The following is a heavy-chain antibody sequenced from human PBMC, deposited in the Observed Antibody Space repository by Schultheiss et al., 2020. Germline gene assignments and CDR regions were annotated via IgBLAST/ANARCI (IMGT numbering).Heavy chain of an antibody. J-gene: IGHJ4*02. CDR1: GDSVLSDNTG. D-gene: IGHD3-22*01. CDR2: TYYRSKWYT. V-gene: IGHV6-1*01. Sequence: SETLSLTCAISGDSVLSDNTGWNWIRQSPSRGLEWLGRTYYRSKWYTDYAVSVKSRITINPDTSKNQFSVQLNSVTPEDTAVYYCARVGSDYDSSGYLGGFDYWGQGTLVTVSS. CDR3: ARVGSDYDSSGYLGGFDY.